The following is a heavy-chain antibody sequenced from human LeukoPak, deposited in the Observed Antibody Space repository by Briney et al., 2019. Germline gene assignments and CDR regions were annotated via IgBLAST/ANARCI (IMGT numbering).Heavy chain of an antibody. CDR1: GFTFSIYS. Sequence: GALRLSCAASGFTFSIYSMNWVRQAPGKGLEWVSYIGGTHSNIYYADSVKGRFTISRDDAKNSLYLQMNSLRDEDTAVYYCARDRDYAFDSWGQGTLVTVSS. J-gene: IGHJ4*02. CDR3: ARDRDYAFDS. CDR2: IGGTHSNI. D-gene: IGHD4-17*01. V-gene: IGHV3-48*02.